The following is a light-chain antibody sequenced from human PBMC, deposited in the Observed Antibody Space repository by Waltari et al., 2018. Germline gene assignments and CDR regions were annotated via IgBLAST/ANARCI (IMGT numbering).Light chain of an antibody. J-gene: IGLJ2*01. CDR1: RGGHNL. CDR2: EGK. Sequence: QPALTQPASVSGSPGQSITVSCTGTRGGHNLVSWYQHHPDKGPKLIIYEGKTRPSGVSNRFSGSQSGNTASLTISGLQPEDEAHYYCCSYSGSNTWIFGGGTQLTVL. CDR3: CSYSGSNTWI. V-gene: IGLV2-23*01.